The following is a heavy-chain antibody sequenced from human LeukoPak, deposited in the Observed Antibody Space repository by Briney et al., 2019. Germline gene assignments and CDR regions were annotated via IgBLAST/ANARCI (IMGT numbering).Heavy chain of an antibody. V-gene: IGHV4-34*01. CDR2: INHSGST. Sequence: SETLSLTCAVYGGSFSGYYWSWIRQPPGKGLEWIGEINHSGSTNYNPSLKSRVTISVDTSKNQFSLKLSSLTAEDTAVYYCARERIAAAGTPFDYWGQGTLVTVSS. CDR3: ARERIAAAGTPFDY. D-gene: IGHD6-13*01. CDR1: GGSFSGYY. J-gene: IGHJ4*02.